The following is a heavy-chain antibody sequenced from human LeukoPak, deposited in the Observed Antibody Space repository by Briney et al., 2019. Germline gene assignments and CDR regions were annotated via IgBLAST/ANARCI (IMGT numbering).Heavy chain of an antibody. V-gene: IGHV1-8*03. CDR3: ARVTSYSGYPLDY. Sequence: ASVKVSCKASGGTFTSYDINWVRQATGQGLEWMGWMNPNSGNTGYAQKFQGRVTITRNTSISTAYMELSSLRSEDTAVYYCARVTSYSGYPLDYWGQGTLVTVSS. CDR1: GGTFTSYD. J-gene: IGHJ4*02. D-gene: IGHD5-12*01. CDR2: MNPNSGNT.